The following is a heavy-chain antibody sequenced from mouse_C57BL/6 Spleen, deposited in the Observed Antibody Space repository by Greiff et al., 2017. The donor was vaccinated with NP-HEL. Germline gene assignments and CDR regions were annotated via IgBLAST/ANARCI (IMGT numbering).Heavy chain of an antibody. J-gene: IGHJ3*01. V-gene: IGHV1-82*01. CDR2: IYPGDGDT. CDR3: ARNDDYDERRFAY. Sequence: QVQLQQSGPELVKPGASVKISCKASGYAFSSSWMNWVKQRPGKGLEWIGRIYPGDGDTNYNGKFKGKATLTADKSSSTAYMQLSSLTSEDSAVYFCARNDDYDERRFAYWGQGTLVTVSA. CDR1: GYAFSSSW. D-gene: IGHD2-4*01.